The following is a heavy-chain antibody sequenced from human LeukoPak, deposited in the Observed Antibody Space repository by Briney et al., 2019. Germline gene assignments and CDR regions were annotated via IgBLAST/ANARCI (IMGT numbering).Heavy chain of an antibody. D-gene: IGHD7-27*01. CDR1: GFSFSDCW. V-gene: IGHV3-7*03. CDR2: TNQDGSQK. Sequence: PGGSLRLSCAASGFSFSDCWMNWIRQTPGKGLEWVANTNQDGSQKYYVDSVKGRFTISRDNAEKLFYLQINSLRVEDTAVYYCAAWGSGNYWGQGTLVTVSS. J-gene: IGHJ4*02. CDR3: AAWGSGNY.